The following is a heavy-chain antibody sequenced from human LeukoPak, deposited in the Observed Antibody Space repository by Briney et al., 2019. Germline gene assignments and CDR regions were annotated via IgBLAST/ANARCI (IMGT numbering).Heavy chain of an antibody. J-gene: IGHJ4*02. CDR2: IHYSGST. CDR1: GGSISSYY. V-gene: IGHV4-59*08. CDR3: ARHTGVAGSPLAY. Sequence: SETLSLTCTVSGGSISSYYWSWIRQPPGKGLEWIAYIHYSGSTNYNPSLKSRVTISVDTSKKHLSLKLSSVTAADTAVYYCARHTGVAGSPLAYWGQGTLVTVSS. D-gene: IGHD6-19*01.